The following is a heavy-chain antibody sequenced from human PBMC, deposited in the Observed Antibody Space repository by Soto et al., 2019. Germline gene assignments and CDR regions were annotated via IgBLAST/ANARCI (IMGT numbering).Heavy chain of an antibody. CDR3: AKGGVYGSRWFYGY. Sequence: PGGSLRLSCAASGLNLNHNAMSWVRQSQGMGLEWVSSISGGGDNTYYVDSVRGRFTISRDNSKNTLYLQMDSLRVEDTGVYYCAKGGVYGSRWFYGYWGQGTLVTVSS. V-gene: IGHV3-23*01. D-gene: IGHD6-13*01. J-gene: IGHJ4*02. CDR2: ISGGGDNT. CDR1: GLNLNHNA.